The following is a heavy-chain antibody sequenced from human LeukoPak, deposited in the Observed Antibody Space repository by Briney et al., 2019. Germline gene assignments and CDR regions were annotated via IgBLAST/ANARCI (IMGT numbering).Heavy chain of an antibody. Sequence: ASVKVSCKASGYTFTNYGISWVRQAPGQGPEWMGWISVYNGNTNYAQRLQGRVTMTTDTSTSTAYMELRSLRSDDTAVYYCARGYCSGGRCYDILNYQYGMDVWGQGTTVTVSS. V-gene: IGHV1-18*01. CDR3: ARGYCSGGRCYDILNYQYGMDV. D-gene: IGHD2-15*01. J-gene: IGHJ6*02. CDR1: GYTFTNYG. CDR2: ISVYNGNT.